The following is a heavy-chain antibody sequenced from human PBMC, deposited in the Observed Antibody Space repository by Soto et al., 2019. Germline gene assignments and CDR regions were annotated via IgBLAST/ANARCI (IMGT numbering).Heavy chain of an antibody. J-gene: IGHJ6*03. CDR1: GFTFSSYG. D-gene: IGHD2-15*01. CDR2: ISYDGSNK. CDR3: AKVYCSGGSCPDTYYYYYYMDV. V-gene: IGHV3-30*18. Sequence: GGSLRLSCAASGFTFSSYGMHWVRQAPGKGLEWVAVISYDGSNKYYADSVKGRFTISRDNSKNTLYRQMNSLRAEDTAVYYCAKVYCSGGSCPDTYYYYYYMDVWGQGTTVPVSS.